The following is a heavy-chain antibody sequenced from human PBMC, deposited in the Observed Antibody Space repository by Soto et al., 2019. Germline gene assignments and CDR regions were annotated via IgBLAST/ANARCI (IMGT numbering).Heavy chain of an antibody. CDR2: IYYSGST. J-gene: IGHJ3*02. CDR1: GGSISSYY. CDR3: ARHVPEGSGWYGDAFDI. V-gene: IGHV4-59*08. Sequence: KQSQTLSLTCTVSGGSISSYYWSWIRQPPGKGLEWIGYIYYSGSTNYNPSLKSRVTISVDTSKNQFSPKLSSVTAADTAVYYCARHVPEGSGWYGDAFDIWGQGTMVTVSS. D-gene: IGHD6-19*01.